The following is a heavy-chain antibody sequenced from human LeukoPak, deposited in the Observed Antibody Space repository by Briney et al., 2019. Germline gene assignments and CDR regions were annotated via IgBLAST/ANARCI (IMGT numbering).Heavy chain of an antibody. Sequence: GGSLRLSCAASGFTVSSNYMSWVRQAPGKGLEWVSAISGSGGSTYYADSVKGRFTISRDNSKNTLYLQMNSLRAEDTAVYYCAKDNFYYYGSGTRQNGMDVWGQGTTVTVSS. D-gene: IGHD3-10*01. CDR1: GFTVSSNY. J-gene: IGHJ6*02. V-gene: IGHV3-23*01. CDR2: ISGSGGST. CDR3: AKDNFYYYGSGTRQNGMDV.